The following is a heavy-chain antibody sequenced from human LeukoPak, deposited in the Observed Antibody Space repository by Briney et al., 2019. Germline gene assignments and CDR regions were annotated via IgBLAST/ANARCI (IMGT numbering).Heavy chain of an antibody. CDR2: IYYSGST. D-gene: IGHD6-13*01. CDR3: ARTYSSSWYRWFDP. V-gene: IGHV4-59*01. Sequence: SETLSLTCTVSGGSMSSYYWSWLRQPPGKGLEWIGYIYYSGSTNYNPSLKSRVTISVDTSKSQFSLKLSSVTAADTAVYYCARTYSSSWYRWFDPWGQGTLVTVSS. CDR1: GGSMSSYY. J-gene: IGHJ5*02.